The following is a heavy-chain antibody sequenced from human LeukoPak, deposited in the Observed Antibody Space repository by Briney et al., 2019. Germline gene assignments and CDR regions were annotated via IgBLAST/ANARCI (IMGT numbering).Heavy chain of an antibody. D-gene: IGHD6-6*01. Sequence: GASVKVSCKASGYTFTRYYMHWVRQAPGQGLEWMGWRSIYNGNTDYKLQGRVTMTTDTSTSTAYMELRSLRSDDTAVYYCARGGPFPSSSSSREYYLDYWGQGTPVTVSS. CDR3: ARGGPFPSSSSSREYYLDY. CDR2: RSIYNGNT. J-gene: IGHJ4*02. CDR1: GYTFTRYY. V-gene: IGHV1-18*04.